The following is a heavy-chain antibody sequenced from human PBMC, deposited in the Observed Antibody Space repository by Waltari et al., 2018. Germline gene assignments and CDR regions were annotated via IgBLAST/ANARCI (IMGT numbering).Heavy chain of an antibody. D-gene: IGHD2-15*01. CDR2: IYYSWGT. J-gene: IGHJ4*02. CDR1: GGSISSYY. V-gene: IGHV4-59*01. CDR3: ARTDYCSGGSCYSTKASYFDY. Sequence: QVQLQESGPGLVKPSETLSLTCTVSGGSISSYYWSCIRQPPGTGLGWIGYIYYSWGTNYNPTLKSRVTISVDTSKNQFSLKLSSVTAADTAVYYCARTDYCSGGSCYSTKASYFDYWGQGTLVTVSS.